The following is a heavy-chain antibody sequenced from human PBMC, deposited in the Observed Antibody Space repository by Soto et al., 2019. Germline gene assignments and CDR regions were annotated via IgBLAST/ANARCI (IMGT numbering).Heavy chain of an antibody. J-gene: IGHJ6*02. CDR2: IVRIFGTA. CDR1: LGTFSSYA. Sequence: SLKVSWNASLGTFSSYAISWVRQARGRGLEWMGGIVRIFGTANYAQKCQGRVTITADESTSTAYMERSSLRSEDTAVYYCAREIVRFLEWSGLPFEGPAGRERHYYYHGMDVWGQGTTVTVSS. V-gene: IGHV1-69*13. CDR3: AREIVRFLEWSGLPFEGPAGRERHYYYHGMDV. D-gene: IGHD3-3*01.